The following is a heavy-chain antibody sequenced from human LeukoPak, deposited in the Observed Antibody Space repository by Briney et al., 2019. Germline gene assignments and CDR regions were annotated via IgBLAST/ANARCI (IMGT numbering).Heavy chain of an antibody. Sequence: PGGSLRLSCAASGFTFSSYWMSWVRQAPGKGLEWVAVISYDGSNKYYADSVKGRFTISRDNSKNTLYLQMNSLRAEDTAVYYCARGPYYYDSSGYLDYWGQGTLVTVSS. D-gene: IGHD3-22*01. V-gene: IGHV3-30-3*01. CDR3: ARGPYYYDSSGYLDY. J-gene: IGHJ4*02. CDR2: ISYDGSNK. CDR1: GFTFSSYW.